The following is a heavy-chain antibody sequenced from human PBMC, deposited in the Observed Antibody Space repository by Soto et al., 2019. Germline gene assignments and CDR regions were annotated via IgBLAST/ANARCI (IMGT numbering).Heavy chain of an antibody. J-gene: IGHJ6*04. CDR3: ARDTGTKGMDV. Sequence: SSVAVSCRASVGTFNIYTINWLRAAPGQGLEWMGRIIPILSIANYAQKFQGRVTITADKSTSTAYMELSSLRSEDTAVYYCARDTGTKGMDVWGKGTTVTVSS. CDR1: VGTFNIYT. V-gene: IGHV1-69*04. D-gene: IGHD1-1*01. CDR2: IIPILSIA.